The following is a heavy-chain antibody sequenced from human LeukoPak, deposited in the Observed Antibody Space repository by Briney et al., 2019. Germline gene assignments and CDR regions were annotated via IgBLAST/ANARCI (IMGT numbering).Heavy chain of an antibody. CDR3: ARDPPPHSSSYWGSYSYYYIDV. CDR2: INPNSGDT. D-gene: IGHD3-22*01. CDR1: GYTFTGYY. V-gene: IGHV1-2*06. J-gene: IGHJ6*03. Sequence: AGSVKVSCKASGYTFTGYYIHWVRQAPGQGLELMGRINPNSGDTNYAQKFQGRVTMTRDTSISTAYMELSSLRSDDTAVYYCARDPPPHSSSYWGSYSYYYIDVWGKGTTLTVSS.